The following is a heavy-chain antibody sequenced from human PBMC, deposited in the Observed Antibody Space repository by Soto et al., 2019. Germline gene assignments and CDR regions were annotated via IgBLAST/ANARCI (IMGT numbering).Heavy chain of an antibody. CDR1: GYTFITYG. CDR3: ARGPTDYYDNSANYFLDY. J-gene: IGHJ4*02. CDR2: ISTYNGNT. D-gene: IGHD3-22*01. Sequence: QVQLVQSGAEVKKPGASVKVSCKASGYTFITYGVSWVRQAPGHGLDWLGWISTYNGNTRYAERLQGRVTMTTDTTTNTAYMELRNLRSDDTAVYYCARGPTDYYDNSANYFLDYWGQGTQVTVSS. V-gene: IGHV1-18*01.